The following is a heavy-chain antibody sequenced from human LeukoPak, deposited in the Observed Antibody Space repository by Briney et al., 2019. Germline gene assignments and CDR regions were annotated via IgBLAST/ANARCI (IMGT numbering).Heavy chain of an antibody. CDR2: INHSGST. Sequence: SETLSLTCAVYGGSFSGYYWSWIRQPPGKGLEWIGEINHSGSTNYNPSLKSRVTISVDTSKNQFSLKLSSVTAADTAVYYCARGRVYSSGRFDYWGQGTLVTVSP. D-gene: IGHD6-19*01. CDR3: ARGRVYSSGRFDY. J-gene: IGHJ4*02. V-gene: IGHV4-34*01. CDR1: GGSFSGYY.